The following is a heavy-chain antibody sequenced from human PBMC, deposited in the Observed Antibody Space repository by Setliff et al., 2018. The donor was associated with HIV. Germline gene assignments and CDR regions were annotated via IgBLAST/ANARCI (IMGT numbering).Heavy chain of an antibody. D-gene: IGHD6-13*01. J-gene: IGHJ4*02. CDR3: ARGVKGIATTGKYYFDY. CDR2: INPDSRGT. CDR1: GYAFSDYS. Sequence: ASVKVSCKTSGYAFSDYSIHWVRQAPGQGLEWVVRINPDSRGTNYAQTFQGRVTMTRDTSANTAYMELSRLRSDDTAVFYCARGVKGIATTGKYYFDYWGQGTLVTVSS. V-gene: IGHV1-2*06.